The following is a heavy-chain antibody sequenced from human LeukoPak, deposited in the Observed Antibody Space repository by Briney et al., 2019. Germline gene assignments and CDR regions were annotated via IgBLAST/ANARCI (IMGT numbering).Heavy chain of an antibody. D-gene: IGHD2-2*02. CDR3: ARANCSSTSRYIPADY. Sequence: GRSLRLSCAASGFTFSSYAMHWVRQAPGRGLEWVAVISYDGSNKYYADSVKGRFTISRDNSKNTLYLQMNSLRAEDTAVYYCARANCSSTSRYIPADYWGQGTLVTVSS. CDR1: GFTFSSYA. V-gene: IGHV3-30-3*01. J-gene: IGHJ4*02. CDR2: ISYDGSNK.